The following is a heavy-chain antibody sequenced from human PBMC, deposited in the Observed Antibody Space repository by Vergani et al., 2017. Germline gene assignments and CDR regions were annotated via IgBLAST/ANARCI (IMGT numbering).Heavy chain of an antibody. CDR3: ARAVRQLVSGFDY. D-gene: IGHD6-13*01. CDR1: GFTFSSYA. J-gene: IGHJ4*02. CDR2: ISYDGSNK. V-gene: IGHV3-30*03. Sequence: VQLLESGGGLVQPGGSLRLSCAASGFTFSSYAMSWVRQAPGKGLEWVAVISYDGSNKYYADSVKGRFTISRDNSKNTLYLQMNSLRAEDTAVYYCARAVRQLVSGFDYWGQGTLVTVSS.